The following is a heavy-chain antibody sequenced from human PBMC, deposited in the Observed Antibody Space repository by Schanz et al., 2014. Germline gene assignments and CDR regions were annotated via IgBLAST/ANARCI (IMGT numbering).Heavy chain of an antibody. J-gene: IGHJ6*03. D-gene: IGHD2-2*02. V-gene: IGHV1-69*02. Sequence: QVQLVQSGAEVKKPGSSVKVSCKASGGTFSSYTISWVRQAPGQGLEWMGRIISILGIPNYAQNFQGRVTITADKSTSTAYMELTSLRSEDTSVYYCAGTYCSSTSCYTGYYYMDVWRKGTTVTVSS. CDR1: GGTFSSYT. CDR3: AGTYCSSTSCYTGYYYMDV. CDR2: IISILGIP.